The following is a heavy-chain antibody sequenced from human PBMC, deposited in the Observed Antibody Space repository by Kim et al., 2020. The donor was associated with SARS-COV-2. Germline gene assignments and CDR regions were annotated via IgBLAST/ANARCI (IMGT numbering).Heavy chain of an antibody. CDR3: ARAWGSSWAKGYFDL. V-gene: IGHV3-30-3*01. J-gene: IGHJ2*01. D-gene: IGHD6-13*01. CDR1: GFTFRSYA. CDR2: ISHDGNSK. Sequence: GGSLRLSCAASGFTFRSYAMHWLHQAPGKGLEWVAVISHDGNSKYYADSVKGRFTISRDNSKNTLYLQMNSLRTDETAVYYCARAWGSSWAKGYFDLWGRGTLVTVSS.